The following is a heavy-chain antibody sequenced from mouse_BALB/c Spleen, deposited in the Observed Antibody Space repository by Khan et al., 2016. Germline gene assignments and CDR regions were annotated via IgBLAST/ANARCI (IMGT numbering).Heavy chain of an antibody. CDR3: ARVYYDYSFAY. CDR1: GFTFTDYY. CDR2: IRNKANGYTT. V-gene: IGHV7-3*02. J-gene: IGHJ3*01. D-gene: IGHD2-4*01. Sequence: EVELVESGGGLVQPGGSLRLSCATSGFTFTDYYMSWVRQPPGKALEWLGFIRNKANGYTTEYSASVKGRFTISRDNYQSILYLQMNTLRAEDSATYYCARVYYDYSFAYWGQGTLVTVSA.